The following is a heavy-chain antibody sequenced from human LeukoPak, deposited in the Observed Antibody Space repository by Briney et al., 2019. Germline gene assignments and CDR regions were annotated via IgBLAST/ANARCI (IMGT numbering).Heavy chain of an antibody. CDR2: ISTSSSTR. J-gene: IGHJ6*03. Sequence: GGALRLSCAASGFTLNNYSMNWVRQAPGKGLEWVSYISTSSSTRYYADSVKGRFTISRDNAMNSLYLQMNSPRAGDTAVYYCARTRDPPTYYYFYMDVWGKGTTVPVSS. V-gene: IGHV3-48*04. CDR3: ARTRDPPTYYYFYMDV. CDR1: GFTLNNYS. D-gene: IGHD1-1*01.